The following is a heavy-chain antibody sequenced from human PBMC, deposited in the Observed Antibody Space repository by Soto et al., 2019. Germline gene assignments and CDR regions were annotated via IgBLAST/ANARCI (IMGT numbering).Heavy chain of an antibody. CDR2: INPNSGDT. D-gene: IGHD6-6*01. Sequence: ASVKVSCKASGYTFTGYYLHWVLQAPGQGLERMGWINPNSGDTKNAQKFQDRVTMTRDTSISTGYMELSRLRSDDTAVYYCARSVSTIAARPDYWGQGTLVTVS. CDR3: ARSVSTIAARPDY. J-gene: IGHJ4*02. V-gene: IGHV1-2*02. CDR1: GYTFTGYY.